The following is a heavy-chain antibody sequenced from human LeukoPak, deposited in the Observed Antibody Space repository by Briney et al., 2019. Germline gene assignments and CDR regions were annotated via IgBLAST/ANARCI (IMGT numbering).Heavy chain of an antibody. J-gene: IGHJ4*02. D-gene: IGHD1-7*01. CDR1: GFTFSSYA. Sequence: QPGGSLRLSCAASGFTFSSYAMHWVRQAPGKGLEYVSAISSNGGSTYCANSVKGRFTISRDNSKNTLYLQMGSLRAEDMAVYYCATTGTTGNANDYWGQGTLVTVSS. CDR3: ATTGTTGNANDY. V-gene: IGHV3-64*01. CDR2: ISSNGGST.